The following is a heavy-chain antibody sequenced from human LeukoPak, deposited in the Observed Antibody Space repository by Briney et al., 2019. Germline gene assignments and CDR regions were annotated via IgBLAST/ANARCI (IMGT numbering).Heavy chain of an antibody. CDR1: GFTFSSYD. CDR3: ARGVYDSSGYYSYFDY. V-gene: IGHV3-13*05. J-gene: IGHJ4*02. D-gene: IGHD3-22*01. Sequence: GGSLRLSCAASGFTFSSYDMHWVRQATGKGLEWVSAIGTAGDPYYPGSVKGRFTISRENAKNSLYLQMNSLRAGDTAVYYCARGVYDSSGYYSYFDYWGQGTLVTLSS. CDR2: IGTAGDP.